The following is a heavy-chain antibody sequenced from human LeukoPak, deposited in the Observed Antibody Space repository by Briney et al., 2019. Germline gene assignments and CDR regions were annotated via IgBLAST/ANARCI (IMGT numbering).Heavy chain of an antibody. Sequence: GGSLRLSCAASGFTFSTNSMNWVRQAPGQGLEWVSSIRHTSSHIDYADSVRGRFTISRDNAKNSLYLQMNSLRVEDTAVYYCARVLDYYGSGSYSKDSYYYYMDVWGKGTTVTVSS. V-gene: IGHV3-21*01. CDR1: GFTFSTNS. J-gene: IGHJ6*03. CDR2: IRHTSSHI. CDR3: ARVLDYYGSGSYSKDSYYYYMDV. D-gene: IGHD3-10*01.